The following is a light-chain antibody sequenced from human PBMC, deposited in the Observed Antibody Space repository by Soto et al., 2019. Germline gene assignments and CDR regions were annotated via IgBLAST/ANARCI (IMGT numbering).Light chain of an antibody. CDR2: EVS. CDR1: NSDVGSYKY. Sequence: QSALTQPASVSGSPGQSITISCTGSNSDVGSYKYVSWYQQHPGKAPKLIIYEVSNRPSGVSSRFSGSKSGNTASLTLSGLQAEDEAEYYCTSFSNSTDVFGTGTKVTVL. CDR3: TSFSNSTDV. V-gene: IGLV2-14*01. J-gene: IGLJ1*01.